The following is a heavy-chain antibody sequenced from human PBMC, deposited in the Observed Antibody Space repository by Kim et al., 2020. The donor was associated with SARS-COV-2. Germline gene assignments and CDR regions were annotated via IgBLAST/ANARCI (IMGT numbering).Heavy chain of an antibody. CDR3: ARGRAGVVPAPILGIGPHYYYYGLDV. CDR1: GGSLSGYY. J-gene: IGHJ6*02. D-gene: IGHD2-2*02. CDR2: INHSGST. V-gene: IGHV4-34*01. Sequence: SETLSLTCAVYGGSLSGYYWSWIRQPPGKGLEWIGEINHSGSTNYNPSLKSRVTISVETSKNQFSLKLSSVSAADTAVYYCARGRAGVVPAPILGIGPHYYYYGLDVWGQGPTVTVSS.